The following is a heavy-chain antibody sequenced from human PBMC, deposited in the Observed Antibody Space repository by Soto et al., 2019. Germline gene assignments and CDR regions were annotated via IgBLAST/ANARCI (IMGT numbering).Heavy chain of an antibody. CDR2: ISGSGVST. V-gene: IGHV3-23*01. Sequence: GGSLRLSCAASGFTFSSYAMSWVRQAPGKGLEWVSAISGSGVSTYYADSVKGRFTISRDNSKNTLYLQMNSLRAEDTAVYYCAKSPRSHDFWSGYYEYYFDYWGQGTLVTVSS. CDR3: AKSPRSHDFWSGYYEYYFDY. J-gene: IGHJ4*02. D-gene: IGHD3-3*01. CDR1: GFTFSSYA.